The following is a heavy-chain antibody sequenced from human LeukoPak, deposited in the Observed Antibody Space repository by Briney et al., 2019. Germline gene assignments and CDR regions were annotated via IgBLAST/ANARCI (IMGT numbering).Heavy chain of an antibody. J-gene: IGHJ4*02. V-gene: IGHV1-8*01. CDR1: GYTFTSYD. Sequence: GASVKVSCKASGYTFTSYDINWVRQATGQGLEWMGWMNPNSGNTGYAQKFQGRVTMTRNTSISTAYMELSSLRSEDTAVYYCARVPNTYGSGGYFFTTRRYYFDYWGQGTLVTVSS. D-gene: IGHD3-10*01. CDR2: MNPNSGNT. CDR3: ARVPNTYGSGGYFFTTRRYYFDY.